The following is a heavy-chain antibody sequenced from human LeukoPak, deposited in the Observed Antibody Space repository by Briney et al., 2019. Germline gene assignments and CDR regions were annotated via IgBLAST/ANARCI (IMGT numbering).Heavy chain of an antibody. V-gene: IGHV1-2*06. CDR2: INPNSGGT. CDR3: ATISTAYYFDY. CDR1: GYTFTGYY. D-gene: IGHD5/OR15-5a*01. Sequence: ASVKVSCKASGYTFTGYYMHWVRQAPGQGLEWMRRINPNSGGTNYAQKFQGRVTMTRDTSISTAYMELSRLRSDDTAVYYCATISTAYYFDYWGQGTLVTVSS. J-gene: IGHJ4*02.